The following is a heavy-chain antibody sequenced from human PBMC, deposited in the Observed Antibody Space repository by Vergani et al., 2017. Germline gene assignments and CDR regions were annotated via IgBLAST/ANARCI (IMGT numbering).Heavy chain of an antibody. J-gene: IGHJ3*02. CDR2: ISYDGSNK. V-gene: IGHV3-30*18. CDR3: AKPYGSGSYYPSPDAFDI. CDR1: GFTFSSYG. Sequence: QVQLVESGGGVVQPGRSLRLSCAASGFTFSSYGMHWVRQAPGKGLEWVAVISYDGSNKYYADSVKGRFTISRDNSKNTLYLQMNSLRAEDKAVYYCAKPYGSGSYYPSPDAFDIWGQGTMVTVSS. D-gene: IGHD3-10*01.